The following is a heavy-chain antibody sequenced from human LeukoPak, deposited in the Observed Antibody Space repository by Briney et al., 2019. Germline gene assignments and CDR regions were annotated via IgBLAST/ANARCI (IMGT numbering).Heavy chain of an antibody. D-gene: IGHD3-10*01. CDR3: ARGVRFGELLDY. Sequence: ASVKVSCKASGGTFSSYAISWVRQAPGQGLEWMGGIIPIFGTANYAQKFQGRVTMARNTSISTAYMELSSLRSEDTAVYYCARGVRFGELLDYWGQGTLVTVSS. J-gene: IGHJ4*02. CDR1: GGTFSSYA. CDR2: IIPIFGTA. V-gene: IGHV1-69*05.